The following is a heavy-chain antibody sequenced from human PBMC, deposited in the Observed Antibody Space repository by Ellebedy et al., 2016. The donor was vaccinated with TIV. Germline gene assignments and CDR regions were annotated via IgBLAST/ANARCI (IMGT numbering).Heavy chain of an antibody. J-gene: IGHJ4*02. CDR1: GLTFSSYW. CDR3: VSSSPVIDY. CDR2: VNSDGSST. V-gene: IGHV3-74*01. Sequence: GESLKISCAASGLTFSSYWMHWVRQAPGKGLVWVSRVNSDGSSTTYADYVKGRFTISRDNAKHTLYLQMNSLGGEDTAVYYCVSSSPVIDYWGQGTLVTVSS. D-gene: IGHD6-13*01.